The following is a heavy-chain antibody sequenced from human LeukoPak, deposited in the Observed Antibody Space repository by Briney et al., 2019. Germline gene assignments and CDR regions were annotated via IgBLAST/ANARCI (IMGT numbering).Heavy chain of an antibody. J-gene: IGHJ4*02. CDR3: ARCMATMNLCADY. CDR1: GYTFTGYY. D-gene: IGHD5-24*01. V-gene: IGHV1-2*02. CDR2: INPNSGGT. Sequence: ASVSVSCTASGYTFTGYYMHWVRQAPGQGLEWMGWINPNSGGTNYAQKFQGRVTMTRDTSISTAYMELSRLRSDDTAVYYCARCMATMNLCADYWGQGTLVTVSS.